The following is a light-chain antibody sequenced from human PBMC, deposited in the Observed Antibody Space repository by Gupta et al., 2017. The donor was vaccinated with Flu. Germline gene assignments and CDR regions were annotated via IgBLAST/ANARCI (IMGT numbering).Light chain of an antibody. CDR1: QCRRHRNVYKY. V-gene: IGKV2-28*01. CDR3: RQQLRTPWT. Sequence: VTRGESACICCSATQCRRHRNVYKYLDWDLQKPGQSPQLLIYMASKRACGVPDRCSGSGSGKEFTLSISRGEAEDVGVYYCRQQLRTPWTFGQGTKVEIK. J-gene: IGKJ1*01. CDR2: MAS.